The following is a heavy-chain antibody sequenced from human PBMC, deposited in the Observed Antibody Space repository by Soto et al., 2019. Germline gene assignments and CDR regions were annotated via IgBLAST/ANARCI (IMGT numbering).Heavy chain of an antibody. Sequence: GGSLRLSCAASGFTVSSNYMSWVRQAPGKGLEWVSVIYSGGSTYYADSVKGRFTISRHNSKNTLYLQMNSLRAEDTAVYYCARVPPDDSGYYFDYWGQGTLVTVSS. CDR3: ARVPPDDSGYYFDY. CDR2: IYSGGST. V-gene: IGHV3-53*04. D-gene: IGHD3-3*01. J-gene: IGHJ4*02. CDR1: GFTVSSNY.